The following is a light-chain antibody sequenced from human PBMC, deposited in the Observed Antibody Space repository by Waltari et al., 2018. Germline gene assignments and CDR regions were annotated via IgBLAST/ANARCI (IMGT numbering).Light chain of an antibody. CDR2: GKH. Sequence: SSELTHDPAVSVALGQAVRLTCQGDSRSSYYASWYQQKPGQAPLLVIYGKHNRPSGIPDRFSGSSSGNTASLTITGAQAEDEADYYCNSRDGYVFGTGTKVTVL. V-gene: IGLV3-19*01. CDR3: NSRDGYV. J-gene: IGLJ1*01. CDR1: SRSSYY.